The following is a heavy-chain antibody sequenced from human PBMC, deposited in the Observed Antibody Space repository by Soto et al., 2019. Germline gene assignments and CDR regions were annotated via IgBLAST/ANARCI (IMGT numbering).Heavy chain of an antibody. V-gene: IGHV3-30*18. J-gene: IGHJ6*03. Sequence: QLGGSLRLSCAASGFTFSSYGMHWVRQAPGKGLEWVAVISYDGSNKYYADSVKGRFTISRDNSKNTLYLQMNSLRAEDTAVYYCAKDGLDTAMVWVGYYYYYMDVWGKGTTVTVSS. CDR3: AKDGLDTAMVWVGYYYYYMDV. D-gene: IGHD5-18*01. CDR1: GFTFSSYG. CDR2: ISYDGSNK.